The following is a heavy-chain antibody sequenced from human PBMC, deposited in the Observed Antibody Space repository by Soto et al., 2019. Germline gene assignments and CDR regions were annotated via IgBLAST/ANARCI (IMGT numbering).Heavy chain of an antibody. D-gene: IGHD3-3*01. CDR2: IYYSGST. CDR1: GGSISSYY. Sequence: TSETLSLTCTVSGGSISSYYWSWIRQPPGKGLEWIGYIYYSGSTNYNPSLKSRVTISVDTSKNQFSLKLSSVTAADTAVYYCAWYYDFWSGYYRENWFDPWGQGILVTVSS. J-gene: IGHJ5*02. CDR3: AWYYDFWSGYYRENWFDP. V-gene: IGHV4-59*01.